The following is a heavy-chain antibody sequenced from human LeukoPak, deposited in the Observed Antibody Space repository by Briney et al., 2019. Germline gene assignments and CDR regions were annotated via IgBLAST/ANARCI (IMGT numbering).Heavy chain of an antibody. CDR2: IYYSGST. J-gene: IGHJ6*02. CDR3: ARDFFADYGSGSYYRRMDV. Sequence: SETLSLTCTVSGGSISSYYWSWIRQPPGKGLGWIGYIYYSGSTNYNPSLKSRVTISVDTSKNQFSLKLSSVTAADTAVYYCARDFFADYGSGSYYRRMDVWGQGTTVTVSS. CDR1: GGSISSYY. D-gene: IGHD3-10*01. V-gene: IGHV4-59*01.